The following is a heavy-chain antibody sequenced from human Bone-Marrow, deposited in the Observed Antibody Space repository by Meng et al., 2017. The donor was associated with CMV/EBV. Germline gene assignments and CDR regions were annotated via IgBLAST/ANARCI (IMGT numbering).Heavy chain of an antibody. J-gene: IGHJ4*02. CDR2: IRSKAYGGTT. Sequence: GESLKISCTASGFTFGDYAMSWVRQAPGKGLEWVGFIRSKAYGGTTEYAASVKGRFTTSRDDSKSIAYLQMNSLKTEDTAVYYCTRVPYCGGDCYSHFDYWGQGTLVTISS. CDR3: TRVPYCGGDCYSHFDY. CDR1: GFTFGDYA. V-gene: IGHV3-49*04. D-gene: IGHD2-21*01.